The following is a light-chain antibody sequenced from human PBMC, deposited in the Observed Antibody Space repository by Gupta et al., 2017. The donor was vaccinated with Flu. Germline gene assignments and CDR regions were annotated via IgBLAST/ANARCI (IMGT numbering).Light chain of an antibody. V-gene: IGLV1-40*01. Sequence: QSVLTQPPSVSGAPGQGVAISCTGSSSNIGAGYDVHWYQPLPGTAPKLLTYGNSNRPSGVPDRFSGSKSGTSVSMAITGLQAEDEADYYCQSYDSSLSGVFGGGTKLTVL. CDR1: SSNIGAGYD. J-gene: IGLJ3*02. CDR3: QSYDSSLSGV. CDR2: GNS.